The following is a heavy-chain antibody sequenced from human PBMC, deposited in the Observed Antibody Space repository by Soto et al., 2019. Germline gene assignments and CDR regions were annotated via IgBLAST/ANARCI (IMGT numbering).Heavy chain of an antibody. V-gene: IGHV3-30*05. CDR1: GFTFSSLG. D-gene: IGHD2-15*01. CDR3: LKGKDVVDYAPCLFCFHS. CDR2: ILFVVSDQ. Sequence: GGCLRLSSAVAGFTFSSLGMDWVRQAAGKVRGWVGIILFVVSDQVYPDSGRGRFSVSRDKCKQPLNLQMTYLMPEGSGVYYCLKGKDVVDYAPCLFCFHSWGQGP. J-gene: IGHJ5*01.